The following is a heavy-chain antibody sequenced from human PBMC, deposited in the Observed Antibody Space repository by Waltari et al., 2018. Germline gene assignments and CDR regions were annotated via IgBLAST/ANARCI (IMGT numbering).Heavy chain of an antibody. CDR3: ARDGRFDF. D-gene: IGHD2-15*01. CDR2: MNPNSGGT. V-gene: IGHV1-2*02. CDR1: GYIFIDHY. Sequence: QVQLVQSGTEVKKPGASVRVSCKASGYIFIDHYMHWVRQAPGQGREWMVWMNPNSGGTNYAQKFHGRVTMTRDTSTSTAYMELTRMTSDDTAIYYCARDGRFDFWGQGSLVTVSS. J-gene: IGHJ4*02.